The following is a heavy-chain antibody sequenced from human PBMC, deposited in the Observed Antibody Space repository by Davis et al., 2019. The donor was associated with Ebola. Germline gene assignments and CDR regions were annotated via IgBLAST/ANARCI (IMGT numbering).Heavy chain of an antibody. D-gene: IGHD2-15*01. V-gene: IGHV3-23*01. CDR2: ISSGGGAP. J-gene: IGHJ3*02. CDR3: AEASIEYCSGGSCQTAVAFDI. CDR1: GFTFSTYA. Sequence: GESLKISCAASGFTFSTYAMGWVRQAPGKGLEWVSDISSGGGAPYYADSVKGRFTTFRDNSKNTLYLQMNSLRAEDTAVYYCAEASIEYCSGGSCQTAVAFDIWGQGTMVTVSS.